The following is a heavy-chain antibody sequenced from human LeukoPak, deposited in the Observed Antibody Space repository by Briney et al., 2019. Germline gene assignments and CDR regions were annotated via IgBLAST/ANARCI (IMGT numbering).Heavy chain of an antibody. D-gene: IGHD2-21*02. CDR3: ARDLGVVTAIYSVDY. CDR2: ISAYNGNT. Sequence: ASVKVSCKASGYTFTSYGISWVRQAPGQGLEWMGWISAYNGNTNYAQKLQGRVTMTTDTSTSTAYMELRSLRSDDTAVYYCARDLGVVTAIYSVDYWGQGTLVTVSS. V-gene: IGHV1-18*01. CDR1: GYTFTSYG. J-gene: IGHJ4*02.